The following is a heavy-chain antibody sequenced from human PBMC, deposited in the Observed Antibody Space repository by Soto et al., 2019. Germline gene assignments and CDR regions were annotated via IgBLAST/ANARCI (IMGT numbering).Heavy chain of an antibody. D-gene: IGHD6-19*01. Sequence: SETVSLTCSVSGRTITSCGYYWNWIRQHPGKGLEWIGYIYYGGITYYTPSLNSRVTIFVDTSKRQFSLNLSSVTAADTAVYYCESYRSGAPHDYGVEVRGQGTTVTVSS. CDR2: IYYGGIT. J-gene: IGHJ6*01. CDR3: ESYRSGAPHDYGVEV. V-gene: IGHV4-31*03. CDR1: GRTITSCGYY.